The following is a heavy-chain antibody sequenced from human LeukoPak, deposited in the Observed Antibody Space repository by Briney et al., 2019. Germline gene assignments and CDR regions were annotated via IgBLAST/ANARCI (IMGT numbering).Heavy chain of an antibody. CDR2: INTDGSST. CDR1: GFTLSNYW. J-gene: IGHJ3*02. Sequence: GGSLRLSCSASGFTLSNYWMHWVRQAPGKGLVWVSRINTDGSSTNYADSVKGRFTVSRDNAKNTLYLQMNGLRAEDTAVYYCARVIGWDEPFDIWGQGTMVTVSS. V-gene: IGHV3-74*01. CDR3: ARVIGWDEPFDI. D-gene: IGHD1-26*01.